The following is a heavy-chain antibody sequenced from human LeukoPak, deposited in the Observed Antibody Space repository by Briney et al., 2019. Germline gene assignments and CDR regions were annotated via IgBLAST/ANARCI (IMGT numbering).Heavy chain of an antibody. Sequence: SETLSLTCTVSGGSISSSSYYWGWLRQPPGKGLEWIGSIYYSGSTYYNPSLKSRVTISVDTSKNQFSLKLSSVTAADTAVYYCARRVVYSSGWYDWFDPWGQGTLVTVSS. CDR2: IYYSGST. J-gene: IGHJ5*02. D-gene: IGHD6-19*01. CDR1: GGSISSSSYY. V-gene: IGHV4-39*01. CDR3: ARRVVYSSGWYDWFDP.